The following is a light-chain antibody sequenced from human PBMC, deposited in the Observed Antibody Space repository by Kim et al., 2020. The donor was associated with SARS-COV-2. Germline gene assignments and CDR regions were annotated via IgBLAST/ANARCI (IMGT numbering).Light chain of an antibody. V-gene: IGLV3-21*04. J-gene: IGLJ3*02. CDR3: QVWDRGSGV. Sequence: SYELTQPPSVSVAPGKTARITCGGNNIGGYSVHWYQQKPGQAPELVIYFDSDRSSGIPERFSGSNSGNTATLTISRVEAGDEADYYCQVWDRGSGVFGGG. CDR1: NIGGYS. CDR2: FDS.